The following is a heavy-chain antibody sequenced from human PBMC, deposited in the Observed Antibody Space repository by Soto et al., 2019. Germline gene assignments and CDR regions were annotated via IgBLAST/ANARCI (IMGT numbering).Heavy chain of an antibody. V-gene: IGHV3-33*01. CDR2: IWHDGSNK. CDR3: ASEAGYHGTIGQQLPDC. CDR1: GFTFNNYG. J-gene: IGHJ4*02. Sequence: QVQLVESGGGIVQPGGSLGLSCAASGFTFNNYGMHWVRQAPGKGLEWVAGIWHDGSNKYYTDSVKGRFTISRDNSMNILDMHMNSLRAAHTAVYHCASEAGYHGTIGQQLPDCWGQGKTVTGSS. D-gene: IGHD6-13*01.